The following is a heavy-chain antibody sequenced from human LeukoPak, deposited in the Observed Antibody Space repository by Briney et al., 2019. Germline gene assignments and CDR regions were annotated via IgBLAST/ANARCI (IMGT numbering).Heavy chain of an antibody. V-gene: IGHV1-69*13. Sequence: GASVKVSCKASGGTFSRYAVRWERQAPGQGLEWMGGIIPIFGTANYAQKFQGRVTITADESTSTAYMELSSLRSEDTAVYYCARDERPWGQGTLVTVSS. J-gene: IGHJ5*02. CDR2: IIPIFGTA. CDR3: ARDERP. CDR1: GGTFSRYA.